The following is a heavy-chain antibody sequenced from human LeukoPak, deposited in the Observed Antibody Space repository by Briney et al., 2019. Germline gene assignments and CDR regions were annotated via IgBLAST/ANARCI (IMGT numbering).Heavy chain of an antibody. CDR1: GYTFTGYY. D-gene: IGHD5-24*01. CDR3: VRDSEDGYNPDAFDI. Sequence: ASVKVSCKASGYTFTGYYMHWVRQAPGQGLEWMGWINPNSGGTNFAQKFQGRVTMTRDTHISTPYLDLSSLSSEGTAVYFCVRDSEDGYNPDAFDIWGQGTMVTVSS. V-gene: IGHV1-2*02. J-gene: IGHJ3*02. CDR2: INPNSGGT.